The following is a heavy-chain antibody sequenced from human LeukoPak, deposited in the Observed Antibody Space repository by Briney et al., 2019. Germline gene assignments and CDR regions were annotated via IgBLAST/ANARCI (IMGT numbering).Heavy chain of an antibody. CDR1: DYTFTSYG. J-gene: IGHJ4*02. CDR3: ARDKASGLYYFDY. D-gene: IGHD5-12*01. Sequence: GASVKVSCKASDYTFTSYGVSWVRQAPGQGLEWMGWISAYNGNTNYAQKLQGRLTMTADTSTSTAYMELRSLRSDDTAVYYCARDKASGLYYFDYWGQGTLVTVSS. CDR2: ISAYNGNT. V-gene: IGHV1-18*01.